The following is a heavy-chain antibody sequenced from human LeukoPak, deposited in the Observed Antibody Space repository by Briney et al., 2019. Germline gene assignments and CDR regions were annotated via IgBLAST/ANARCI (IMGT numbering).Heavy chain of an antibody. J-gene: IGHJ4*02. CDR3: ARSSDSSGYSPGYFDY. CDR1: GGSISSYY. Sequence: SETLSLTCTVSGGSISSYYWNWIRQPPGKGLEWIGCFYYSGSTSYNPSLKSRVTISVDTSKNQFSLKLSSVTAADTAVYYCARSSDSSGYSPGYFDYWGQGTLVAVSS. D-gene: IGHD3-22*01. CDR2: FYYSGST. V-gene: IGHV4-59*01.